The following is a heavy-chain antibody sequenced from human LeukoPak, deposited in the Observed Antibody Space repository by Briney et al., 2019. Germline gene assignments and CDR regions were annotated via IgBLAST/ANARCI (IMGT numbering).Heavy chain of an antibody. J-gene: IGHJ4*02. D-gene: IGHD3-9*01. Sequence: PSQTLSLTCTVSGNSISSGDNYWSWIRQPAGKGLEWIGRIYTSGSTNYNPSLKSRVTISVDTSKNQFSLKLSSVTAADTAVYYCARDLGRLGLAHYDILTGYYDYWGQGTLVTVSS. CDR1: GNSISSGDNY. CDR2: IYTSGST. V-gene: IGHV4-61*02. CDR3: ARDLGRLGLAHYDILTGYYDY.